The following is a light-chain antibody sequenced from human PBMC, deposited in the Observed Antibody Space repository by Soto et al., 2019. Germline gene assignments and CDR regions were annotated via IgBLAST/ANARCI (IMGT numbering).Light chain of an antibody. CDR1: SSDVGSYNL. J-gene: IGLJ1*01. V-gene: IGLV2-23*02. CDR3: CPYAGSSTFPYV. CDR2: EVS. Sequence: QSALTQPASVSGSPGQSITISCTGTSSDVGSYNLVSWYQHHPGKAPKLMIYEVSKRPSGVSNRFSGSKSGNTASLTISGLQAEDEADYYCCPYAGSSTFPYVFGTGTKVTVL.